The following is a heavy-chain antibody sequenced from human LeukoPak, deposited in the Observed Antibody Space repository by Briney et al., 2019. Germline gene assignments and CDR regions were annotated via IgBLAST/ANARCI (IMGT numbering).Heavy chain of an antibody. D-gene: IGHD3-10*01. CDR1: GYSINSAYY. V-gene: IGHV4-38-2*01. Sequence: SETLSLTCAVSGYSINSAYYWGWIRQPPGKGLEWIASMYHSGITYYNSSLKSRATKSVDTSKNQFSLKLNSVTAADTSVYYCARLTPGKNWFDPWGHGTLVTVSS. CDR2: MYHSGIT. J-gene: IGHJ5*02. CDR3: ARLTPGKNWFDP.